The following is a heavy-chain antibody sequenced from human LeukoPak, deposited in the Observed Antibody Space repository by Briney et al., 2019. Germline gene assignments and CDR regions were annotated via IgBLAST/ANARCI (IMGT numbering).Heavy chain of an antibody. CDR2: ISISSSYI. V-gene: IGHV3-21*01. J-gene: IGHJ1*01. Sequence: GGSLRLSCAASGFTFSSYSMNWVRQAPGKGLEWVSSISISSSYIYYADSVKGRFTISRDNAKNPLYLQMNSLRAEDTAVYYCVSTPYDILTGYYHAEYFQHWGQGTLVTVSS. CDR1: GFTFSSYS. CDR3: VSTPYDILTGYYHAEYFQH. D-gene: IGHD3-9*01.